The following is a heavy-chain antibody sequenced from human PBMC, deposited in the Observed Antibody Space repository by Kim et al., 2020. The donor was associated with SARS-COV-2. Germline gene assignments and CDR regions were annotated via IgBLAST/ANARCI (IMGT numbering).Heavy chain of an antibody. J-gene: IGHJ3*02. CDR2: ISTKSGAT. D-gene: IGHD1-26*01. CDR1: GYTFIDHT. V-gene: IGHV1-2*02. Sequence: ASVKVSCKASGYTFIDHTLHWVRQAPGQGPAWMGWISTKSGATNYAQKFQDRVTMTRDTSITTAYMEVRSLRSDDTAIYYCARPSTREWDFDAFDIWGQGTMVTVSS. CDR3: ARPSTREWDFDAFDI.